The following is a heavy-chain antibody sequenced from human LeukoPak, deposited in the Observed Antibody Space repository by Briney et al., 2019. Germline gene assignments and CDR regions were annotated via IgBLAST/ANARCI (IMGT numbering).Heavy chain of an antibody. V-gene: IGHV4-4*07. CDR2: IYTSGST. Sequence: SETLSLTCTVSGGPISSYYWSWIRQPAGKGLEWIGRIYTSGSTNYNPSLKSRVTMSVDTSKNQFSLKLSSVTAADTAVYYCARVKLYGDYSGPRRDWFDPWGQGTLVTVSS. CDR1: GGPISSYY. D-gene: IGHD4-17*01. CDR3: ARVKLYGDYSGPRRDWFDP. J-gene: IGHJ5*02.